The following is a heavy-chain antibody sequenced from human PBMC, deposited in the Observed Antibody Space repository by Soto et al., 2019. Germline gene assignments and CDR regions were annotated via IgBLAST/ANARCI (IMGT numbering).Heavy chain of an antibody. Sequence: SETLSRTCAVYGGSFSGYYWSWIRQPPGKGLEWIGEINHNGSTNYNPSLKSRVTISVDTSKNQFSLKLSSVTAADTAVYYCARRTSNCSSTSCHPDNWFDPWGQGTLVTVSS. CDR2: INHNGST. V-gene: IGHV4-34*01. CDR1: GGSFSGYY. CDR3: ARRTSNCSSTSCHPDNWFDP. J-gene: IGHJ5*02. D-gene: IGHD2-2*01.